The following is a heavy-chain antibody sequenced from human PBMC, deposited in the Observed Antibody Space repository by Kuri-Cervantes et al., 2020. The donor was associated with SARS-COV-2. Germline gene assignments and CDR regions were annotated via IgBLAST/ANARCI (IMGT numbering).Heavy chain of an antibody. J-gene: IGHJ5*02. D-gene: IGHD2-15*01. CDR2: IYYSGST. CDR3: ARDGYSGGSCYYSYWFDP. V-gene: IGHV4-59*01. CDR1: GGSISSYY. Sequence: SETLSLTCTVSGGSISSYYWSWIRQPPGKGLEWIGYIYYSGSTNYNPSLKSRVTISVDTSKNQFSLKLSSVTAADTAVYYCARDGYSGGSCYYSYWFDPWGQGTLVTVSS.